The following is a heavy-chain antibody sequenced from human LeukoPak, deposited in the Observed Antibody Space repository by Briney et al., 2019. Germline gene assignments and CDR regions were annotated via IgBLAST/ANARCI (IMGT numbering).Heavy chain of an antibody. Sequence: PSETLSPTCSVSGASISGGTYYWGWIRQPPGKGLEWIGSIYYTGSTYDNPSLKSRVTISVDTSKNQFSLKLSSVTAAGTAVYYCARRGGSGRAFDYWGQGTLVTVSS. D-gene: IGHD1-26*01. CDR2: IYYTGST. CDR1: GASISGGTYY. V-gene: IGHV4-39*01. CDR3: ARRGGSGRAFDY. J-gene: IGHJ4*02.